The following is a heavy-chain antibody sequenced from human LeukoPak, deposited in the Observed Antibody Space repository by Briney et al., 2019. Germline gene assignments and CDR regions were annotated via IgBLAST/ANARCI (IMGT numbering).Heavy chain of an antibody. D-gene: IGHD2-15*01. CDR2: IWYDGSNK. J-gene: IGHJ3*02. CDR1: GFSFSSFG. V-gene: IGHV3-33*01. CDR3: ARGVGGSRSFDM. Sequence: GGSLRLSCAASGFSFSSFGMHWVRQAPGKGLEWVAVIWYDGSNKYYADSMKGRFTISRDNSKNTLYLQMNSLRAEDMAVYYCARGVGGSRSFDMWGQGTMVTVSS.